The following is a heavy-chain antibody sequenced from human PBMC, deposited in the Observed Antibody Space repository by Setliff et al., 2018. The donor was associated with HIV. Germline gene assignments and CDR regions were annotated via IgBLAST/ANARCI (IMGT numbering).Heavy chain of an antibody. D-gene: IGHD3-16*02. CDR1: GGSISSGSYY. CDR3: ARHQVIPTVIGAFDI. Sequence: PSETLSLTCTVSGGSISSGSYYWSWIRQPAGKGLEWIGHIYTSGNTNHNPSLKSRVTISVGTSENQFSLKLSSVTAADTAVYYCARHQVIPTVIGAFDIWGQGTVVTVSS. CDR2: IYTSGNT. V-gene: IGHV4-61*09. J-gene: IGHJ3*02.